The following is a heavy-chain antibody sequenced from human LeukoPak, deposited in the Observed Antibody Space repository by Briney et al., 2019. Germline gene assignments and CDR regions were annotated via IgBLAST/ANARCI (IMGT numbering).Heavy chain of an antibody. J-gene: IGHJ4*02. Sequence: ASVKVSCKASGYTFTSYGISWVRQAPGQGLEWMGWISAYNGNTNYAQKLQGRVTMTTDTSTSTAYMELSSLRSEDTAVYYCARGLGVWGSYRYTLGYWGQGTLVTVSS. CDR2: ISAYNGNT. CDR1: GYTFTSYG. CDR3: ARGLGVWGSYRYTLGY. V-gene: IGHV1-18*01. D-gene: IGHD3-16*02.